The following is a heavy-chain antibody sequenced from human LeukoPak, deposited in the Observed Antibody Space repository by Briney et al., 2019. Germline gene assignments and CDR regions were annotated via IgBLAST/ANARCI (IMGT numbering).Heavy chain of an antibody. D-gene: IGHD1-26*01. J-gene: IGHJ3*02. Sequence: PGGSLRLSCAASGFTFDDYAMHWVRQAPGKGLEWVSGISWNSGSIGYADSVKGRFTISRDNAKNSLYLQMNSLRAEDMALYYCAEDRYSGSYYPFDAFDIWGQGTMVTVSS. CDR2: ISWNSGSI. CDR1: GFTFDDYA. V-gene: IGHV3-9*03. CDR3: AEDRYSGSYYPFDAFDI.